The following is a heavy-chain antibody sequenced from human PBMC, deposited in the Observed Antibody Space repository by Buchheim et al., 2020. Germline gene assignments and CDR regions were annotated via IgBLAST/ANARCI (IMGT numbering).Heavy chain of an antibody. D-gene: IGHD4-11*01. CDR2: ISPSGGST. Sequence: QVQLVQSGTEVKKPGASVKVSCKASGYTFTTYYIHWVRQAPGQGLEWMGMISPSGGSTSYSQKFQGRVTMTRDTSTSTVYMELSSLRSEDTAVYYCARDYSNYVRGKDVWGQGT. CDR3: ARDYSNYVRGKDV. J-gene: IGHJ6*02. CDR1: GYTFTTYY. V-gene: IGHV1-46*01.